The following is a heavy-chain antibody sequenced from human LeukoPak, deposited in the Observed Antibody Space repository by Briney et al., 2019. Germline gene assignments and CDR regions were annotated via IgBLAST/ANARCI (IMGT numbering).Heavy chain of an antibody. J-gene: IGHJ4*02. CDR3: ARGTRMGAPKRGFDY. CDR1: GGSFSGYY. CDR2: INHSGST. D-gene: IGHD1-26*01. V-gene: IGHV4-34*01. Sequence: PSETLSLTCAVYGGSFSGYYWSWIRQPPGKGLEWIGEINHSGSTNYNPSLKSRVTISVDTSKNQFSLKLGSVTAADTAVYYCARGTRMGAPKRGFDYWGQGTLVTVSS.